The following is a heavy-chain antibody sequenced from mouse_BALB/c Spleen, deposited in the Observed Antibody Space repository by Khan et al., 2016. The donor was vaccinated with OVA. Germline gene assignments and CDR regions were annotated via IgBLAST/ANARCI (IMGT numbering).Heavy chain of an antibody. J-gene: IGHJ3*01. CDR3: ARSGYDYGRGALFAY. CDR2: IWSAGST. D-gene: IGHD2-4*01. V-gene: IGHV2-2*02. CDR1: GFSLTNYS. Sequence: QVQLKESGPGLVQPSQSLSITCTVSGFSLTNYSVHWVRQSPGKGLEWLGVIWSAGSTDYNAAFISRLTIRKDNCRSQVLFKMNSLQPNDTAIYYCARSGYDYGRGALFAYWGQGTLVTVSA.